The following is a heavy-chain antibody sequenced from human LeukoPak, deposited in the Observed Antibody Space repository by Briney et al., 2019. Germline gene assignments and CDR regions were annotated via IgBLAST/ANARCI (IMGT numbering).Heavy chain of an antibody. V-gene: IGHV3-48*01. D-gene: IGHD2-15*01. CDR1: GFTFSNYN. Sequence: GGSLRLSCAASGFTFSNYNMNWVRQAPGKGLEWVSYISSSSSTIYYADSVKGRFTISRDNAKNSLYLQMNSLRAEDTAVYYCARDFSGYCSGGSCDFYYYYYMDVWGKGTTVTVSS. J-gene: IGHJ6*03. CDR3: ARDFSGYCSGGSCDFYYYYYMDV. CDR2: ISSSSSTI.